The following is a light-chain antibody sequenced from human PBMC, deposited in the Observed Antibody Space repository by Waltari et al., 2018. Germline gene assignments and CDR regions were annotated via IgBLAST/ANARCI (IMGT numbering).Light chain of an antibody. Sequence: QSALTQPASVSGTPGQSITIPCTGTSSDVGNYALLPWYQHHPGKAPKLLVCEVIKRPSGVSSRFSGSKSGNTASLTISGLQAEDEADYYCCSYAGLGTYVFGSGTKVTVL. J-gene: IGLJ1*01. CDR1: SSDVGNYAL. CDR2: EVI. CDR3: CSYAGLGTYV. V-gene: IGLV2-23*02.